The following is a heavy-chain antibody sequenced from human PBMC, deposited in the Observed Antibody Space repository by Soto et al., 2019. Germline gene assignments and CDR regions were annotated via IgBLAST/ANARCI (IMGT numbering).Heavy chain of an antibody. V-gene: IGHV1-69*02. D-gene: IGHD6-13*01. CDR1: GGTFSSYT. Sequence: QVQLVQSGAEVKKPGSSVKVSCKASGGTFSSYTISWVRQAPGQGLEWMGRIIPILGIANYAQKFQGRVTITADKSTSTAYMELSSLRSEDTAVYYCARALLVAAALFAFDIWGQGTMVTVSS. J-gene: IGHJ3*02. CDR2: IIPILGIA. CDR3: ARALLVAAALFAFDI.